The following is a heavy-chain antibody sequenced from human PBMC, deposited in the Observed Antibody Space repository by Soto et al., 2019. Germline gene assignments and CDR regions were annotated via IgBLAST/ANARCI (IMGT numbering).Heavy chain of an antibody. CDR1: GGSISSSSYY. CDR3: ARPSYDSSGPPGDAFDI. CDR2: IYYSGST. V-gene: IGHV4-39*01. Sequence: QLQLQESGPGLVKPSETLSLTCTVSGGSISSSSYYCCLIRQPPGKGLEWIVSIYYSGSTYYNPSLKSRVTIYVETYKNQFSLKLSSVTAADTAVYYCARPSYDSSGPPGDAFDIWGQGKMVTVSS. D-gene: IGHD3-22*01. J-gene: IGHJ3*02.